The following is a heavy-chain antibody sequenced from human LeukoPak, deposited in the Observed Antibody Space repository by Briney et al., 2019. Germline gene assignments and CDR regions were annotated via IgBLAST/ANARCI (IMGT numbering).Heavy chain of an antibody. Sequence: GGSLRLSCAASGFPFVDYSMSWFRQPPGKGLEWVGFIRRTISGATTEYDASVRGRFSISRDDSKNILYLQMNSLKTEDTAVYYCATPVLRFLEWLLYPFDYWGQGTLVTVSS. V-gene: IGHV3-49*03. CDR1: GFPFVDYS. CDR2: IRRTISGATT. CDR3: ATPVLRFLEWLLYPFDY. J-gene: IGHJ4*02. D-gene: IGHD3-3*01.